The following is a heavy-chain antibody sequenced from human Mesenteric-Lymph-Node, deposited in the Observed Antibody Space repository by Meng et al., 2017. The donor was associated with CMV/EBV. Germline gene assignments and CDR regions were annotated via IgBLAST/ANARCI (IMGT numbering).Heavy chain of an antibody. CDR3: ARESDSSGYYPDGFDI. J-gene: IGHJ3*02. Sequence: GGSLRLSCAASGFTFSSYAMSWVRQAPGKGLEWVSIIYSGGSTYYADSVKGRFTISRDNSENTLYLQMNSLRTEDTAVYYCARESDSSGYYPDGFDIWGQGTMVTVSS. V-gene: IGHV3-66*02. CDR1: GFTFSSYA. CDR2: IYSGGST. D-gene: IGHD3-22*01.